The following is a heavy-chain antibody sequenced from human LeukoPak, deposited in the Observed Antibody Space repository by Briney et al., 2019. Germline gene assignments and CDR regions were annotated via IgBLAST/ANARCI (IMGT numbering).Heavy chain of an antibody. CDR1: GYAFISYG. V-gene: IGHV1-18*01. J-gene: IGHJ4*02. D-gene: IGHD5-24*01. Sequence: ASVKVSCKASGYAFISYGISWVRQAPGQGLEWMGWISAYNGNTNYAQKLQGRVTMTTDTSTSTAYMELRSLRSDDTAVYYCARDGDGYNFPYGDYWSQGTLVTVSS. CDR3: ARDGDGYNFPYGDY. CDR2: ISAYNGNT.